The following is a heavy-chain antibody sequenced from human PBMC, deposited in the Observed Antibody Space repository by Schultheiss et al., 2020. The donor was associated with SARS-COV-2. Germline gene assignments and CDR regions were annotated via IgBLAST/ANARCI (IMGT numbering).Heavy chain of an antibody. V-gene: IGHV4-59*08. D-gene: IGHD1-26*01. Sequence: SETLSLTCTVSGGSISSYYWSWIRQPPGKGLEWIGYIYYSGSTNYNPSLKSRVTISVDTSKNQFSLKLSSVTAADTAVYYCAKADSGSPLPHFDYWGQGTLVTVSS. CDR2: IYYSGST. CDR3: AKADSGSPLPHFDY. CDR1: GGSISSYY. J-gene: IGHJ4*02.